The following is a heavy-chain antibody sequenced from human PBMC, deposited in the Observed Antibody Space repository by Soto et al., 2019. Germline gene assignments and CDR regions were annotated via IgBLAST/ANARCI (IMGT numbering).Heavy chain of an antibody. V-gene: IGHV5-51*01. CDR1: GYKFTSSC. Sequence: GESLKISCRTSGYKFTSSCIALVLQMPGKGLEWMGLIFPRVSDTTYSPSFQGRVTISADRSTSTVFLQWASLKASDTAVYFCARKDKSGYFNWFDPWRQGTLVTVSS. CDR3: ARKDKSGYFNWFDP. CDR2: IFPRVSDT. J-gene: IGHJ5*02. D-gene: IGHD3-22*01.